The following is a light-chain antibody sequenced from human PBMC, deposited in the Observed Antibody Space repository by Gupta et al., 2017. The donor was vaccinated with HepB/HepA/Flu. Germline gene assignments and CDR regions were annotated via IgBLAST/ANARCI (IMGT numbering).Light chain of an antibody. CDR2: WAS. V-gene: IGKV4-1*01. CDR1: RSRFHSPNSKNY. Sequence: DIVMTQSPDSLAVPLGETATINCKSSRSRFHSPNSKNYLSWYKQRQGQPPKVLINWASSREAGVTDRFSGSGDGKDLTLTISSRQEEEVAVYYCQQHGDNPRITFGGGTKVEIK. J-gene: IGKJ4*01. CDR3: QQHGDNPRIT.